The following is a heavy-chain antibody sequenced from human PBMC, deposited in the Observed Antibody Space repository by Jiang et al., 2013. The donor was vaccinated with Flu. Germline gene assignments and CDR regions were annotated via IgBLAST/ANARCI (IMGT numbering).Heavy chain of an antibody. V-gene: IGHV6-1*01. CDR3: AREAAAGIQFDY. D-gene: IGHD6-13*01. CDR2: TYYRSKWYN. CDR1: SNSAA. Sequence: SNSAAWNWIRQSPSRGLEWLGRTYYRSKWYNDYAVSVKSRITINPDTSKNQFSLQLNSVTPEDTAVYYCAREAAAGIQFDYWGQGTLVTVSS. J-gene: IGHJ4*02.